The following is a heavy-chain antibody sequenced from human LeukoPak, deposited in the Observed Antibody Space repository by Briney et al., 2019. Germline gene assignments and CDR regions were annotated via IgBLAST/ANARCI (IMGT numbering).Heavy chain of an antibody. Sequence: ASVKVSCKVSGYTFTGYYMHWAQQAPGKGLEWMGLVDPEDGETIYAEKFQGRVTITADTSTDTAYMELSSLRSEDTAVYYCATRDSSGTGGAFDIWGQGTMVTVSS. V-gene: IGHV1-69-2*01. D-gene: IGHD3-22*01. CDR1: GYTFTGYY. J-gene: IGHJ3*02. CDR2: VDPEDGET. CDR3: ATRDSSGTGGAFDI.